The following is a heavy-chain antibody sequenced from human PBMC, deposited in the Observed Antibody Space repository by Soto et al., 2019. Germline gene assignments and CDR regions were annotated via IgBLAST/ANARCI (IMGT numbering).Heavy chain of an antibody. CDR1: GYTFTDYY. Sequence: ASVKVSCKTSGYTFTDYYMHWVRQAPGQGLEWMGGIIPIFGTANYAQKFQGRVTITADESTSTAYMELSSLRSEDTAVYYCAREVVIAAAGIDYYGMDVWGQGTTVTVSS. CDR2: IIPIFGTA. V-gene: IGHV1-69*13. J-gene: IGHJ6*02. CDR3: AREVVIAAAGIDYYGMDV. D-gene: IGHD6-13*01.